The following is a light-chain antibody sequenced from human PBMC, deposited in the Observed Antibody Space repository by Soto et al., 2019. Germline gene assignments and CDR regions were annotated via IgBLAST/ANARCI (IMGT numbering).Light chain of an antibody. CDR1: QSVSSY. Sequence: EIVLTQSPATLSLSPGERATLSCRASQSVSSYLAWYQQKPGQAPRLLIYDASNRATGIPARFSGSGSGTDFTLTISSLAPEDFAVYYCHQRSNWPGTFGQGTKLEI. V-gene: IGKV3-11*01. CDR3: HQRSNWPGT. J-gene: IGKJ2*01. CDR2: DAS.